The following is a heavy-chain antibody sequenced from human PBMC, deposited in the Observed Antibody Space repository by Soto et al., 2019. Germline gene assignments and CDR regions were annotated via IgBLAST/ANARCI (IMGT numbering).Heavy chain of an antibody. CDR1: GFIFGNYM. J-gene: IGHJ3*02. CDR3: APHVHCSGGSCHYDAFDI. V-gene: IGHV3-23*01. D-gene: IGHD2-15*01. CDR2: IRDGGEST. Sequence: EVQLLESGGGLVQPGESLRLSCAVSGFIFGNYMMTWVRQAPGKGLEWVSTIRDGGESTYYADSVKGRFTISRDNSKNTLYLQMDNLVFKDTAVYYCAPHVHCSGGSCHYDAFDIRGQGTMVTVSS.